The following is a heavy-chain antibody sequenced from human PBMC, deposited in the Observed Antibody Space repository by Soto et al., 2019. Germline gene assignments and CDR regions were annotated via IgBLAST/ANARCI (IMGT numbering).Heavy chain of an antibody. CDR2: IDPSDSYT. D-gene: IGHD6-6*01. J-gene: IGHJ6*02. V-gene: IGHV5-10-1*01. CDR1: GYNFNNYW. CDR3: ARVVYSSSSEADV. Sequence: GESLKISCKGSGYNFNNYWIGWVRQMPGKGLEWMGSIDPSDSYTNYSPSFQGHVTISADKSISTAYLQWSSLKASDTAMYYCARVVYSSSSEADVWGQGTTVTVSS.